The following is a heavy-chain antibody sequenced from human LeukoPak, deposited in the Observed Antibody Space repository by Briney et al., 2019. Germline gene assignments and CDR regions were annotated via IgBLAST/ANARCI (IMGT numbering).Heavy chain of an antibody. V-gene: IGHV4-39*01. D-gene: IGHD3-22*01. CDR2: IFYSGNS. CDR1: GGSIFESTYY. J-gene: IGHJ5*02. Sequence: SETLSLTCTASGGSIFESTYYWGWIRQAPGKGLEWIGSIFYSGNSFYTPSLKSRVTIFADTSKNQFSLKLTSVTAADTAVYYCVRQASGYYPGYFDPWGQGTLVTVSS. CDR3: VRQASGYYPGYFDP.